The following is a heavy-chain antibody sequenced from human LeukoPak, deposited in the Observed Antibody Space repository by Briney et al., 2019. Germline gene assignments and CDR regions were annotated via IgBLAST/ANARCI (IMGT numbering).Heavy chain of an antibody. D-gene: IGHD1-7*01. CDR1: GFTFSSYG. J-gene: IGHJ4*02. CDR2: ISYDGSNK. CDR3: AKDSFITGTTAY. V-gene: IGHV3-30*18. Sequence: GGSLRLSCAASGFTFSSYGMHWVRQAPGKGLEWVAVISYDGSNKYYADSVKGRFTISGDNSKNTLYLQMNSLRAEDTAVYYCAKDSFITGTTAYWGQGTLVTVSS.